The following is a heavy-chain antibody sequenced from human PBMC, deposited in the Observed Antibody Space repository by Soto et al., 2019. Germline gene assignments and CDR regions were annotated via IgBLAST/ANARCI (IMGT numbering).Heavy chain of an antibody. V-gene: IGHV1-3*01. CDR3: ARDRADFWSLDI. J-gene: IGHJ3*02. CDR1: GYIFTSYA. D-gene: IGHD3-3*01. Sequence: QVQLVQSGAEVKKPGASVKVSCKASGYIFTSYAMHWVRQAPGQRLEWMGWINVGNGNTKYSQKFQGRVTITSDTSASTVYMELSSLRYEDTAVYYCARDRADFWSLDIGGQGTMVTVSS. CDR2: INVGNGNT.